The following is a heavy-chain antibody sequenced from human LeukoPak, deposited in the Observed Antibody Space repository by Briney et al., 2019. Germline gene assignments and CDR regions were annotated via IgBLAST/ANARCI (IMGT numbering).Heavy chain of an antibody. D-gene: IGHD3-9*01. V-gene: IGHV4-38-2*02. CDR3: ARGRQRIFDWLPYRPYFDY. J-gene: IGHJ4*02. CDR1: GYSISSGYY. Sequence: KTSETLSLTCTVSGYSISSGYYWGWIRQPPGKGLEWIGSIYHSGSTYYNPSLKSRVTISVDTSKNQFSLKLSSVTAADTAVYYCARGRQRIFDWLPYRPYFDYWGQGTLVTVSS. CDR2: IYHSGST.